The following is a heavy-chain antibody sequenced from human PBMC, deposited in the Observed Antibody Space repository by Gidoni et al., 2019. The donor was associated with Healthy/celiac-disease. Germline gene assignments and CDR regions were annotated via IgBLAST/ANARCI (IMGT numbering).Heavy chain of an antibody. V-gene: IGHV3-33*01. CDR2: IWYDGSNK. D-gene: IGHD3-22*01. Sequence: QVQLVESGGGVVQPGRSLRLSCAASGFTFSRSGMHWVRQAPGKGLEWVAVIWYDGSNKYYADSVKGRFTISRDNSKNTLYLQMNSLRAEDTAVYYCARSNYYDSSALGYYFDYWGQGTLVTVSS. J-gene: IGHJ4*02. CDR1: GFTFSRSG. CDR3: ARSNYYDSSALGYYFDY.